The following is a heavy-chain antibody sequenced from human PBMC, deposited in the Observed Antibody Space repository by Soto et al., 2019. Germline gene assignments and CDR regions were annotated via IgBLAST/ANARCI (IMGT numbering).Heavy chain of an antibody. CDR1: GGSISSGGYS. D-gene: IGHD5-18*01. CDR3: ARGGGSIQLWPLGYDYYYYGMDV. V-gene: IGHV4-30-2*01. J-gene: IGHJ6*02. Sequence: SETLSLTCAVSGGSISSGGYSWSWIRQPPGKGLEWIGYIYHSGSTYYNPSLKSRVTISVDRSKNQFSLKLSSVTAADTAVYYCARGGGSIQLWPLGYDYYYYGMDVWGQGTTVTVSS. CDR2: IYHSGST.